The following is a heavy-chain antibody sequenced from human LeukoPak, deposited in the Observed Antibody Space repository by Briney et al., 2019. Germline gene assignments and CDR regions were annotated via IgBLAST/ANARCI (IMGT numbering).Heavy chain of an antibody. J-gene: IGHJ4*02. Sequence: SETLSLTCAVYGGSFSGYYWSWIRQPPGKGLEWIGEINHSGSTNYNPSLKSRVTISVDTSKNQFSLKLSSVTAADTAVYYCARVRYCSGGSCYNLYYFDYWGQGTLVTVSS. CDR1: GGSFSGYY. D-gene: IGHD2-15*01. CDR2: INHSGST. V-gene: IGHV4-34*01. CDR3: ARVRYCSGGSCYNLYYFDY.